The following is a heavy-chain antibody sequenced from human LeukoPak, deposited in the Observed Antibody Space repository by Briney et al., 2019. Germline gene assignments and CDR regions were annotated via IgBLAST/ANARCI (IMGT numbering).Heavy chain of an antibody. D-gene: IGHD1-20*01. CDR3: ARDYNWGGFYY. Sequence: GRSLRLSCAASGFTFSSYGMHWVRQAPGKGLEWVAVIWYDGSNKYYADSVKGRFTISRDNSKNTLYLQMNSLRAEDTAVYYCARDYNWGGFYYWGQGTLVNGSS. CDR2: IWYDGSNK. CDR1: GFTFSSYG. V-gene: IGHV3-33*01. J-gene: IGHJ4*02.